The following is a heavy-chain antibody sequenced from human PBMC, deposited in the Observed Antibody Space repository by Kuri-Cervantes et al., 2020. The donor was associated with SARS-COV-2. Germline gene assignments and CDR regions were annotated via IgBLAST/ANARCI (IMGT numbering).Heavy chain of an antibody. CDR2: IRYDGSNK. CDR1: GFTFSSYG. V-gene: IGHV3-30*02. CDR3: AKGGSGAHYFDY. D-gene: IGHD3-10*01. Sequence: GESLKISCAASGFTFSSYGMPWGRQAPGKGLEWVAFIRYDGSNKYYADSVKGRFTISRDNAKNSLYLQMNSLRAEDMALYYCAKGGSGAHYFDYWGQGTLVTVSS. J-gene: IGHJ4*02.